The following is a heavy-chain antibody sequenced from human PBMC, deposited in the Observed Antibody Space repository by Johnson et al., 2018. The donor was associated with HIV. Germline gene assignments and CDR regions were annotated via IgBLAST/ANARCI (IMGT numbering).Heavy chain of an antibody. J-gene: IGHJ3*02. CDR3: ARDPSATYAFDI. CDR1: GFTVSSNY. CDR2: IYSGGST. Sequence: VQLVESGGGLVQPGGSLRLSCAASGFTVSSNYMSWVRQAPGKRLEWVSVIYSGGSTYYADSVKGRFTISRDNSKNTLYLQMNSLRAEDTAVYYCARDPSATYAFDIWGQGTMVTVSS. V-gene: IGHV3-66*01.